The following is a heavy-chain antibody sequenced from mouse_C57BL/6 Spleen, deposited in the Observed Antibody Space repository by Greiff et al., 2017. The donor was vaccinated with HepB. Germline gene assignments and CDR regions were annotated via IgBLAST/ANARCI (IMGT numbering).Heavy chain of an antibody. Sequence: EVQRVESGAELVRPGASVKLSCTASGFNIKDDYMHWVKQRPEQGLEWIGWIDPENGDTEYASKFQGKATITADTSSNTAYLQLSSLTSEDTAVYYCTTTGRRYFDVWGTGTTVTVSS. CDR3: TTTGRRYFDV. V-gene: IGHV14-4*01. J-gene: IGHJ1*03. CDR1: GFNIKDDY. D-gene: IGHD1-1*01. CDR2: IDPENGDT.